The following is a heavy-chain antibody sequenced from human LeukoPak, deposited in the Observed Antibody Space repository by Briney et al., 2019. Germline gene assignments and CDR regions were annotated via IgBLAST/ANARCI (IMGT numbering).Heavy chain of an antibody. Sequence: SETLSLTCTVSGGSISSSSYYWGWIRQPPGKGLEWIGTIYYSGRTYYNSSLKSRVAISVDTSKNQFSLKLSSVTAADTAVYYCARRDYYDSSGYFGYWGQGTLVTVSS. V-gene: IGHV4-39*01. D-gene: IGHD3-22*01. CDR3: ARRDYYDSSGYFGY. CDR2: IYYSGRT. J-gene: IGHJ4*02. CDR1: GGSISSSSYY.